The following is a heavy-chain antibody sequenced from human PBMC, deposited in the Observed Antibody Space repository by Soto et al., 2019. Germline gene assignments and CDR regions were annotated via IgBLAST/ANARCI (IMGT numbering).Heavy chain of an antibody. Sequence: EVQLLESGGGLVQPGGSLTLSCAASGFTFSTYAMTWVRRAPGKGLEWVSTISDSDGSTYYADSVKGRFTISRDNSKNTVYLQMNSLRAEDTAVYYCAKEVEGGWYYFDYWGQGTLVTVSS. D-gene: IGHD2-15*01. CDR1: GFTFSTYA. CDR2: ISDSDGST. CDR3: AKEVEGGWYYFDY. V-gene: IGHV3-23*01. J-gene: IGHJ4*02.